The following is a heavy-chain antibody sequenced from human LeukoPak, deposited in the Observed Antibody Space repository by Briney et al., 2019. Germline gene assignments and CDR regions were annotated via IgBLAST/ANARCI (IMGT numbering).Heavy chain of an antibody. V-gene: IGHV3-21*01. CDR2: ISSSSSYI. D-gene: IGHD3-10*01. CDR1: GFTFSSYS. CDR3: ARVWFGAYGMDV. J-gene: IGHJ6*02. Sequence: GGSLRLSCAASGFTFSSYSMNWVRQAPGKGLEWVSSISSSSSYIYYADSVKGRFTISRDNAKNSLYLQMNSLRAEDTAVYYCARVWFGAYGMDVWGQGTTVTVSS.